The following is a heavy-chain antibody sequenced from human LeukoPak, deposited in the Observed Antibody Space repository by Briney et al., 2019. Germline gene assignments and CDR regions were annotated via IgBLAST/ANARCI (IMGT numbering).Heavy chain of an antibody. CDR3: ARSKRKRFLEWSLDYYYGMDV. V-gene: IGHV3-30-3*01. Sequence: KSLRLPCATPRYTLRSYPRHTGRQTPAKGQEMEQPIPYDGSNKYYADSVRGRFTISRDNSKNTLYLQMNSLRAEDTAVYYCARSKRKRFLEWSLDYYYGMDVWGQGTTVTVSS. CDR2: IPYDGSNK. CDR1: RYTLRSYP. J-gene: IGHJ6*02. D-gene: IGHD3-3*01.